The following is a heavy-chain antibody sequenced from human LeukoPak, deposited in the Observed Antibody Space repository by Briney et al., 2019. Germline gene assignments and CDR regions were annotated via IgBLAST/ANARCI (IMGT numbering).Heavy chain of an antibody. CDR2: IKEDGSDK. CDR3: ARGVGLDQ. Sequence: GGSLRLSCEASGFSLSGYWMTRVRQAPGKGLEWVANIKEDGSDKYYVESVRGRFTISRDNAKNSLYLQMNSLRVEDTAVYYCARGVGLDQWGQGTLVIVSS. V-gene: IGHV3-7*01. CDR1: GFSLSGYW. D-gene: IGHD3/OR15-3a*01. J-gene: IGHJ4*02.